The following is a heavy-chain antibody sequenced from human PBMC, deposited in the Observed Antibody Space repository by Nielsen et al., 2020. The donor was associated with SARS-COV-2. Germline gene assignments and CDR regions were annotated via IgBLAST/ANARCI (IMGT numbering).Heavy chain of an antibody. V-gene: IGHV3-30*18. D-gene: IGHD4-17*01. CDR2: ISYDGSNK. CDR3: AKEGHATVTNAPWFDP. J-gene: IGHJ5*02. CDR1: GFTFSSYG. Sequence: GESLKISCAASGFTFSSYGMHWVRQAPGKGLEWVAVISYDGSNKYYADSVKGRFTISRDNSKNTLYLQMNSLRAEDTAVYYCAKEGHATVTNAPWFDPWGQGTLVTVSS.